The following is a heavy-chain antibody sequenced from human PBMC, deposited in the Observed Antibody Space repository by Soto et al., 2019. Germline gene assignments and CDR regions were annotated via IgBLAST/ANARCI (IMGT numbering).Heavy chain of an antibody. CDR2: IIPLLNIP. V-gene: IGHV1-69*08. J-gene: IGHJ6*02. D-gene: IGHD3-10*01. CDR3: ARDRGLVSAVGGKMVNHYGLDV. Sequence: QVQLVQSGAEVKKPGSSVKVSCKASGGTFSRNTISWERQAPGQGLEWMGRIIPLLNIPNYAQNFQGRVMMTADRSTTTVYMEVSSLKSEDTAVYYCARDRGLVSAVGGKMVNHYGLDVWGQGTTVTVSS. CDR1: GGTFSRNT.